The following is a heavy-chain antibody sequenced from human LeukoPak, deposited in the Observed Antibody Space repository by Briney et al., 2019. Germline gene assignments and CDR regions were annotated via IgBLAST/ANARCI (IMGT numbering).Heavy chain of an antibody. CDR1: GFTFSDYY. J-gene: IGHJ5*02. Sequence: PGGSLRLSCAASGFTFSDYYMTWIRQAPGKGLEWVSYISSYANSIYYADSVKGRFTISRDNAKNSLYLQMHSLRAEDTALYHCARDLKYYDILTGYSPGWFDPWGQGTLVTVSS. CDR2: ISSYANSI. V-gene: IGHV3-11*01. CDR3: ARDLKYYDILTGYSPGWFDP. D-gene: IGHD3-9*01.